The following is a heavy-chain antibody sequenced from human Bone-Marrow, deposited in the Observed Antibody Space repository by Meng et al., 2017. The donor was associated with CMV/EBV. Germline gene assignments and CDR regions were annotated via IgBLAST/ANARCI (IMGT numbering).Heavy chain of an antibody. V-gene: IGHV3-11*04. Sequence: GESLKISCAASGFTFSDYYMSWIRQAPGKGLEWVSYISSSSSTIYYADSVKGRFTISRDNAKNSLYLQMNSLRAEDTAVYYCARVDFGTTVTHALVYGMDVWGQGTTVTVSS. J-gene: IGHJ6*02. CDR1: GFTFSDYY. CDR3: ARVDFGTTVTHALVYGMDV. D-gene: IGHD4-11*01. CDR2: ISSSSSTI.